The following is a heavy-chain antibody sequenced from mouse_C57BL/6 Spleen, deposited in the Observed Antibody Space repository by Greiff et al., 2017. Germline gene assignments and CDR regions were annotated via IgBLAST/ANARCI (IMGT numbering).Heavy chain of an antibody. CDR1: GYTFTSYW. V-gene: IGHV1-59*01. D-gene: IGHD1-1*02. CDR3: ARNGQFDG. CDR2: IDPSDSYT. J-gene: IGHJ2*01. Sequence: QVQLQQPGAELVRPGTSVKLSCKASGYTFTSYWMHWVKQRPGQGLEWIGVIDPSDSYTNYNQKFKGKATLTVDTSSSTAYMQLSSLASEDSAVYYCARNGQFDGWGQGATLTVAS.